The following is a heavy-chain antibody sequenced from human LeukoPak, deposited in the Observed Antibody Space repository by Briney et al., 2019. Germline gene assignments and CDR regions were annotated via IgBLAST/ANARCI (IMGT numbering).Heavy chain of an antibody. J-gene: IGHJ5*02. CDR2: INPSGGST. CDR3: ARDGVVVAAIGGSWFDP. Sequence: ASVKVSCKASGYTFTSYYMYWVRQAPGQGLEWMGIINPSGGSTSYAQKFQGRVTMTRDTSTSTVYMELSSLRSEDTAVYYCARDGVVVAAIGGSWFDPWGQGTLVTVSS. V-gene: IGHV1-46*01. CDR1: GYTFTSYY. D-gene: IGHD2-15*01.